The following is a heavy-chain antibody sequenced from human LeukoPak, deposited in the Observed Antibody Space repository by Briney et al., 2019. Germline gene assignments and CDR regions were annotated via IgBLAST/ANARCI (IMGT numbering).Heavy chain of an antibody. D-gene: IGHD3-3*01. Sequence: GGSLRLSCEGSGFTFSNYWMGWVRQAPGKGLQWVANIKTDGSEKYYVDSVKGRFTISRDNAKNSLYLQMNSLRAEDTAVYYCAAASFVDFWSGYPRDAFDIWGQGTMVTVSS. CDR3: AAASFVDFWSGYPRDAFDI. J-gene: IGHJ3*02. CDR1: GFTFSNYW. V-gene: IGHV3-7*01. CDR2: IKTDGSEK.